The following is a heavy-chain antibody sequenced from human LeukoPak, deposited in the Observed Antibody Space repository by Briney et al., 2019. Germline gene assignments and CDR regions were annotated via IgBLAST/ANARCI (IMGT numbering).Heavy chain of an antibody. J-gene: IGHJ4*02. CDR3: ARDSGSSAYFDY. D-gene: IGHD1-26*01. Sequence: SETLSLTCAVSGGSMRSYYWSWIRQPPGKGLEWIGYIYYTGSINYNPSLKSRVTISIDTSKTQFSLKLSSVTAADTAVYYCARDSGSSAYFDYWGQGTLVTVSS. CDR1: GGSMRSYY. V-gene: IGHV4-59*01. CDR2: IYYTGSI.